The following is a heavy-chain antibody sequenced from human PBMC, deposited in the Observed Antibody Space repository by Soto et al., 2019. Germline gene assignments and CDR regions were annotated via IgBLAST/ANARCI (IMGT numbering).Heavy chain of an antibody. Sequence: QLQLQESGSGLVKPSQTLSLTCAVSGGSMSSGGYSWSWIRQPPGKGLELIGYIDHSGNTYYNPSLKSRVTISVAWSKNQFSLTLSSVTAADTAVYYCARGPPHHYWGQGTLVTVSS. CDR3: ARGPPHHY. CDR1: GGSMSSGGYS. J-gene: IGHJ4*02. V-gene: IGHV4-30-2*01. CDR2: IDHSGNT.